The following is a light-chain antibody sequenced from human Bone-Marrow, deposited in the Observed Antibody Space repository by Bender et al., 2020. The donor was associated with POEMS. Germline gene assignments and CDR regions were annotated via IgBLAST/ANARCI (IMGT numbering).Light chain of an antibody. CDR1: NSDHL. CDR2: DVT. J-gene: IGLJ2*01. Sequence: QSALTQPASVSGSPGQSITISCTGINSDHLVSWYHHYPGKAPKLIIYDVTNRPSGVSNRFSGSKSGNTASLIFSGLQAEDEANYYCSSYTASSSLLFGGGTKLTVL. V-gene: IGLV2-14*03. CDR3: SSYTASSSLL.